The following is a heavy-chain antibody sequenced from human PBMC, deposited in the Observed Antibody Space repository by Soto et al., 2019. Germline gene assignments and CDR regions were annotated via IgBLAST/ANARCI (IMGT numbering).Heavy chain of an antibody. CDR3: AKGEVVAVYYYSTMDV. CDR2: ISGSGGST. D-gene: IGHD2-2*01. CDR1: GFSFSSYA. V-gene: IGHV3-23*01. J-gene: IGHJ6*02. Sequence: GGSLRLSCAASGFSFSSYAMSWVRQAPGKGLEWVSGISGSGGSTCYADSVKGRFTISRDNSKNTLYLQMNSLRAEDTAVYYCAKGEVVAVYYYSTMDVWGQGTTVTVSS.